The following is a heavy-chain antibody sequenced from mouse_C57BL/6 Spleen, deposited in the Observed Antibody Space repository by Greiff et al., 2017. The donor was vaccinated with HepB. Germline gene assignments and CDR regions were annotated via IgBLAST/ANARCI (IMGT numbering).Heavy chain of an antibody. D-gene: IGHD2-3*01. J-gene: IGHJ4*01. V-gene: IGHV3-6*01. CDR2: ISYEGSN. Sequence: EVKLVESGPGLVKPSQSLSLTCSVTGYSITSGYYWYWIRQFPGNKLEWLGYISYEGSNNYNPSLKNRIPITRDTTKNQFFLKLNSVTTEDTATYYSARQGIYDGYYNAMDYWGKGASVTVST. CDR1: GYSITSGYY. CDR3: ARQGIYDGYYNAMDY.